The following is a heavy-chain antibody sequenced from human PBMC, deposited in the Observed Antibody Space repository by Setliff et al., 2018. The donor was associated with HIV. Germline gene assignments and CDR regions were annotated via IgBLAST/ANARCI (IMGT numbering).Heavy chain of an antibody. V-gene: IGHV5-51*01. D-gene: IGHD2-15*01. CDR1: GYSFNSYW. Sequence: GESLKISCKGSGYSFNSYWIGWVRQMPGKGLEWMGIIYPGDSDTRYSPSFQGQVIISADKSISTAYLQWSGLKASDTAMYYCARQTLGYCSGGSCYGGAFDIWGQGTMVTVSS. CDR2: IYPGDSDT. CDR3: ARQTLGYCSGGSCYGGAFDI. J-gene: IGHJ3*02.